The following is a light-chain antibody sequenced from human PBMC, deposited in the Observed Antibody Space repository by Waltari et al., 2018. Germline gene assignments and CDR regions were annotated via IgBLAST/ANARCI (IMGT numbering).Light chain of an antibody. Sequence: ILLTQSPDTLSVSPGERATLSCRASERIATNLAWYQQRPGQAPTLLIFHASSRATDIPAKFSGSGSGTEFTLTISSLQAEDVAVYYCQQYNNWPPSTFGQGTKVEFK. CDR1: ERIATN. CDR2: HAS. CDR3: QQYNNWPPST. J-gene: IGKJ1*01. V-gene: IGKV3-15*01.